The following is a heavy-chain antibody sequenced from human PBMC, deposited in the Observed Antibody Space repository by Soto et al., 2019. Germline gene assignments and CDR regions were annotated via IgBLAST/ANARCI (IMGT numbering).Heavy chain of an antibody. CDR1: GYTFTDYY. CDR2: INPNSGGT. Sequence: QVQLVQSGAEVKKPGASVKVSCKASGYTFTDYYIHWVRQAPGQGLEWMGWINPNSGGTNYAQKFHGTVPMTRVTSISTASMELSRPRSDDTAVYYCARSPPGDSKTNWFDHWGQGTLVTVSS. CDR3: ARSPPGDSKTNWFDH. V-gene: IGHV1-2*02. D-gene: IGHD4-4*01. J-gene: IGHJ5*02.